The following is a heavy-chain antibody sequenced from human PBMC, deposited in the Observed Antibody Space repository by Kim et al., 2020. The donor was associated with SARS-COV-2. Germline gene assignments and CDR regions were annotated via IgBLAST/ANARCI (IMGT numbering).Heavy chain of an antibody. J-gene: IGHJ5*02. CDR2: IYYSGST. CDR1: GGSISSSSYY. CDR3: ARQGRGSGYNWFDP. D-gene: IGHD3-16*01. Sequence: SETLSLTCTVSGGSISSSSYYWGWIRQPPGKGLEWIGSIYYSGSTYYNPSLKSRVTISVDTSKNQFSLKLSSVTAADTAVYYCARQGRGSGYNWFDPWGQGTLVTVSS. V-gene: IGHV4-39*01.